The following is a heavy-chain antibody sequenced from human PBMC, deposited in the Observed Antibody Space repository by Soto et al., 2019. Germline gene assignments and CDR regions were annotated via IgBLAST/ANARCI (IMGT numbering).Heavy chain of an antibody. Sequence: SETLSLTCTVSGGSIRSYYWSWIRQPPGKGLEWIGYIYYSGSTNYNPSLKSRVTISVDTSKNQFSLKLSSVTAADTAVYYCARVGYGSLDYWGQGTLVTVSS. CDR1: GGSIRSYY. CDR3: ARVGYGSLDY. D-gene: IGHD3-10*01. V-gene: IGHV4-59*01. J-gene: IGHJ4*02. CDR2: IYYSGST.